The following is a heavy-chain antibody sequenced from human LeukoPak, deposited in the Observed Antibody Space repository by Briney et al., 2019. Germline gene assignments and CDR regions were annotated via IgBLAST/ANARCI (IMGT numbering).Heavy chain of an antibody. CDR2: ISAGGGAT. J-gene: IGHJ4*02. Sequence: GGSLRLSCAASGFTFSSYGMAWVRQAPGKGLEWVSSISAGGGATYYADSVKGRFTVSGDRSKNTLYLQMSSLTAADTAVYYCAKDRSIGTYYTFDHWGQGTLVIVSS. CDR1: GFTFSSYG. D-gene: IGHD1-26*01. V-gene: IGHV3-23*01. CDR3: AKDRSIGTYYTFDH.